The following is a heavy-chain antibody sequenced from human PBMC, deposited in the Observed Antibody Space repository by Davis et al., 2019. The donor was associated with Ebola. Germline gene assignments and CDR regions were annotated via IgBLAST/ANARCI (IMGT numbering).Heavy chain of an antibody. CDR3: ARDSPSPLYYYYYGMDV. V-gene: IGHV4-34*01. CDR1: GGSFSGYY. J-gene: IGHJ6*02. Sequence: SETLSLTCAVYGGSFSGYYWSWIRQPPGKGLEWIGEINHSGSTNYNPSLKSRVTISVDTSKNQFSLKLSSVTAADTAVYYCARDSPSPLYYYYYGMDVWGQGTTVTVSS. CDR2: INHSGST.